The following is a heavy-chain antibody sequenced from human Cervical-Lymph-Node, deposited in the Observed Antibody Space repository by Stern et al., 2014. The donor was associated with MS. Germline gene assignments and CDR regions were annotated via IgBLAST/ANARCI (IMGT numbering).Heavy chain of an antibody. CDR3: ARQRYFDY. Sequence: EVQLLQSGPEVKRPGESLKISCQASGYTFTSYWIGWVRQMPGKGLEWIAIIFPGGSDIRYSPSFQGQVTISADKSSSTAYLQWNNLKASDTAIYYCARQRYFDYWGQGTLVIVSS. CDR2: IFPGGSDI. J-gene: IGHJ4*02. V-gene: IGHV5-51*01. CDR1: GYTFTSYW.